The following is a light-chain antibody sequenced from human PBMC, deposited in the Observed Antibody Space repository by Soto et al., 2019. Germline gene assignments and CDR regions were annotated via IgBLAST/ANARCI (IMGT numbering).Light chain of an antibody. CDR1: QDISNY. CDR2: DAS. CDR3: QQYENRPLT. V-gene: IGKV1-33*01. J-gene: IGKJ4*01. Sequence: DIQMTQSPSSLSASVGDRVTITCQASQDISNYLNWYQQKPGKAAKLLIYDASNLETGVPSRFSGSGSGTHFTFTISSLQPEDFASYYCQQYENRPLTFGGGTKVELK.